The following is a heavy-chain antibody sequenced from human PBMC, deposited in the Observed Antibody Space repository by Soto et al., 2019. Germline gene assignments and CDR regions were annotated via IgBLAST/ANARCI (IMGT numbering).Heavy chain of an antibody. CDR2: IIPILGIA. CDR1: GGTFSSYT. V-gene: IGHV1-69*04. CDR3: ARDHLYGDDAFDI. J-gene: IGHJ3*02. D-gene: IGHD4-17*01. Sequence: SVKVSCKASGGTFSSYTIRRVRQAPGQGLEWMGRIIPILGIANYAQKFQGRVTITADKSTSTAYMEMSSLRSEDTAVYYCARDHLYGDDAFDIWGQGTMVTVS.